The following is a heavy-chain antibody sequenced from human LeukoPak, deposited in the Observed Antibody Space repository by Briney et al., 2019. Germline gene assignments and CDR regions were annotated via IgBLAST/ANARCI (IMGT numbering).Heavy chain of an antibody. V-gene: IGHV3-15*01. CDR3: TPDLSVVVIDY. J-gene: IGHJ4*02. CDR1: GFTFSNAW. D-gene: IGHD2-2*01. CDR2: IKSKTDGGTT. Sequence: GGSLRLSCAASGFTFSNAWMSWVRQAPGKGLEWVGRIKSKTDGGTTDYAAPVKGRFTISRDDSKSTLYLQMNSLKTEDTAVYYCTPDLSVVVIDYWGQGTLVTVSS.